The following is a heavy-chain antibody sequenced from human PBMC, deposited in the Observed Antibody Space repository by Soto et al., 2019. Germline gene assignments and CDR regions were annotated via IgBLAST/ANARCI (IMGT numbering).Heavy chain of an antibody. CDR1: GGSISSGGYS. D-gene: IGHD3-3*01. J-gene: IGHJ6*02. CDR2: IYHSGST. CDR3: ARDRVPYDFWSGYLNYYYYYGMDV. Sequence: SETLSLTCAVSGGSISSGGYSWSWIRQPPGKGLEWIGYIYHSGSTYYNPSLKSRVTISVDRSKNQFSLKLSSVTAADTAVYCCARDRVPYDFWSGYLNYYYYYGMDVWGQGTTVTVSS. V-gene: IGHV4-30-2*01.